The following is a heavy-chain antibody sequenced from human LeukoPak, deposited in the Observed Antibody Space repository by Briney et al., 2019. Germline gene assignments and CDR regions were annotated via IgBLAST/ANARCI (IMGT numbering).Heavy chain of an antibody. CDR3: ARERSGYCSGGSCYHFDY. CDR1: AGSISNYY. J-gene: IGHJ4*02. CDR2: ISSRGST. D-gene: IGHD2-15*01. Sequence: SETLSLTCTVSAGSISNYYWSWIRQPAGKGLEWIGRISSRGSTNYNPSLKSRVTMSIDTSKNQFSLKLSSVTAADTAVYYCARERSGYCSGGSCYHFDYWGQGTLVTVSS. V-gene: IGHV4-4*07.